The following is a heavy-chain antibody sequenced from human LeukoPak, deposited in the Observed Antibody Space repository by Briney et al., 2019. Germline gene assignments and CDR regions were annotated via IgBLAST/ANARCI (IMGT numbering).Heavy chain of an antibody. J-gene: IGHJ5*02. CDR1: GYTFTYYG. CDR3: ARGAGYYYDSSGFYYRWFDP. Sequence: ASVKVSCKASGYTFTYYGITWVRQAPGQGLEWMGWISTHNGNTSYAQKLQGRVTMTTDTSTSTAYMELRSLRSDDTAVYYCARGAGYYYDSSGFYYRWFDPWGQGTLVTVSS. CDR2: ISTHNGNT. V-gene: IGHV1-18*01. D-gene: IGHD3-22*01.